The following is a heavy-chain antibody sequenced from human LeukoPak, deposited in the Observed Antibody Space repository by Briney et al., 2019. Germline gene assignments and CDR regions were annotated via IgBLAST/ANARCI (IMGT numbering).Heavy chain of an antibody. J-gene: IGHJ4*02. V-gene: IGHV3-53*01. CDR1: GFTVSSNY. CDR2: IYRGGSS. D-gene: IGHD6-13*01. Sequence: PGGSLRLSCAASGFTVSSNYMSWVRQAPGKGLEWVAVIYRGGSSYYADSVKGRFTIPRDNSKNTVYLQMNSLRAEDTAVYYCAKLRSGGPAAGNYWGQGTLVTVSS. CDR3: AKLRSGGPAAGNY.